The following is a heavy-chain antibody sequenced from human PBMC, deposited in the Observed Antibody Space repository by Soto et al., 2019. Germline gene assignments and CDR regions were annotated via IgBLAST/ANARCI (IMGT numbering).Heavy chain of an antibody. CDR2: TYYRSKWYN. CDR1: GDSVSSNGAA. J-gene: IGHJ5*02. Sequence: SRTLSLTCAISGDSVSSNGAAWNWIRQSPSRGLEWLGRTYYRSKWYNDYAVSVKSRITINPDTSKNQFSLQLNSVTPEDTAVYYCTRGPPRVQWFDPWGLGTLVTVSS. CDR3: TRGPPRVQWFDP. V-gene: IGHV6-1*01.